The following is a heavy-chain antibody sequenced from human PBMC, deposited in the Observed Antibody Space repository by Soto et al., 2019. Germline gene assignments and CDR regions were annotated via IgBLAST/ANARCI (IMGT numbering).Heavy chain of an antibody. V-gene: IGHV1-69*08. CDR2: VIPILGAS. CDR1: ADTFTGYT. Sequence: QVQLVQSGAEVKKPGSSVKVSCKASADTFTGYTVTWVRQAPGQGLEWVGRVIPILGASNFAQKFQGRVTLSADQSTHTAYMVLTGLTSEDPAAYYCARSTGSYYSNFHSWVPGTLVTVSS. CDR3: ARSTGSYYSNFHS. J-gene: IGHJ4*02. D-gene: IGHD3-10*01.